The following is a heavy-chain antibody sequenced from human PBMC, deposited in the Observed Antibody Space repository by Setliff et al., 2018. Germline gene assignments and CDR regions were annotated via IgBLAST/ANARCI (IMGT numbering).Heavy chain of an antibody. Sequence: GGSLRLSCAASGFTFSSYWMSWVRQAPGKGLEWVANINHDGSEKYYVDSVKGRFTISRDNAKNSLYLQMNSLRADDTAVYYCARPGRSNYWDSFDYWGQGTLVTVSS. V-gene: IGHV3-7*01. J-gene: IGHJ4*02. CDR2: INHDGSEK. CDR1: GFTFSSYW. CDR3: ARPGRSNYWDSFDY. D-gene: IGHD3-10*01.